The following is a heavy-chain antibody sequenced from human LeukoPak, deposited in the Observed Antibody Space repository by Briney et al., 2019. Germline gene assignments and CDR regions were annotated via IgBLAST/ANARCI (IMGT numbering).Heavy chain of an antibody. CDR3: ASWTRGYCSSNSCYDGSY. CDR1: GYTFTSYD. V-gene: IGHV1-8*01. Sequence: ASVKVSCKASGYTFTSYDINWVRQATGQGLEWMGWMNPNSGNTGYAQKFQGRVTMTRNTSISTAYMELSSLRSEDTAVYFCASWTRGYCSSNSCYDGSYWGQGTLVTVSS. D-gene: IGHD2-2*01. CDR2: MNPNSGNT. J-gene: IGHJ4*02.